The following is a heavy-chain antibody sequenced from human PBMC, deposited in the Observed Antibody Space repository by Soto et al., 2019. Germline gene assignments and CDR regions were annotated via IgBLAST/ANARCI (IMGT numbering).Heavy chain of an antibody. CDR1: GYTFTSYA. V-gene: IGHV1-3*01. J-gene: IGHJ3*02. Sequence: ASVKVSCKASGYTFTSYAMHWVRQAPGQRLEWMGWINAGNGNTKYSQKFQGRVFITRDTSASTAYMELSSLRSEDTAVYYCARGHYGDYVYLHAFDIWGQGTMVTVSS. CDR2: INAGNGNT. CDR3: ARGHYGDYVYLHAFDI. D-gene: IGHD4-17*01.